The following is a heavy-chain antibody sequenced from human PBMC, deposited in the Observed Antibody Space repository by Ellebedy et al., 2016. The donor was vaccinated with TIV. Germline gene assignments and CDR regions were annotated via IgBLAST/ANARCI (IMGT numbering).Heavy chain of an antibody. CDR1: GGSISSYY. CDR2: IYTSGST. Sequence: MPSETLSLTCTVSGGSISSYYWSWIRQPAGKGLEWIGRIYTSGSTHYNPSLKSRVTMSVDTSKNQFSLKLSSVTAADTAVYYCARDPGFIAAAGGTGDDYYYGMDVWGQGTTVTVSS. V-gene: IGHV4-4*07. J-gene: IGHJ6*02. CDR3: ARDPGFIAAAGGTGDDYYYGMDV. D-gene: IGHD6-13*01.